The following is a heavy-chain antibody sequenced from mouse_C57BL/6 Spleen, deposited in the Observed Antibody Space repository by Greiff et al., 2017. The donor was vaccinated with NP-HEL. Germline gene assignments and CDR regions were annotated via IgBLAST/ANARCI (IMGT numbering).Heavy chain of an antibody. D-gene: IGHD1-1*01. CDR2: IYPGGGYT. V-gene: IGHV1-63*01. J-gene: IGHJ2*01. CDR1: GYTFTNYW. CDR3: ARYGTTVAYYFDY. Sequence: QVQLQQSGAELVRPGTSVKMSCKASGYTFTNYWIGWAKQRPGHGLEWIGDIYPGGGYTNYNEKFKGKATLTADKSSSTAYMQFSSLTSEDSAIYYCARYGTTVAYYFDYWGQGTTLTVSS.